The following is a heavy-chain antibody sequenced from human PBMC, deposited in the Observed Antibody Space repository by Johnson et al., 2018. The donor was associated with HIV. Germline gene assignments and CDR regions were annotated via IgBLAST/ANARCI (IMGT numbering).Heavy chain of an antibody. V-gene: IGHV3-66*03. D-gene: IGHD4-17*01. Sequence: VQLVESGGGLIQPGGSLRLSCAASGLTVSSSYMSWVRQAPGKGLEWVSVIYSGGSTYYADSVKGRFTISRDNSKNTLYLQMNSLRAEDTAVYYCARSMTTVTVAFDIWGQGTMVTVSS. CDR3: ARSMTTVTVAFDI. J-gene: IGHJ3*02. CDR2: IYSGGST. CDR1: GLTVSSSY.